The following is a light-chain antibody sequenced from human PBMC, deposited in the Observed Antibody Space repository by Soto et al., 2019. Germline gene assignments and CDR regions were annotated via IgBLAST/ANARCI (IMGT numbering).Light chain of an antibody. J-gene: IGLJ2*01. CDR3: SSYNTSSTQV. CDR2: DVT. CDR1: SSDVGAYNF. Sequence: QSALTQPASVSGSPGQSLTISCTGASSDVGAYNFVSWYQQHPGKAPKLMIYDVTNRPSGVSNRFSGSKSDNTPSLTIPGLQAEAEDDYYSSSYNTSSTQVFGGGTKLTVL. V-gene: IGLV2-14*03.